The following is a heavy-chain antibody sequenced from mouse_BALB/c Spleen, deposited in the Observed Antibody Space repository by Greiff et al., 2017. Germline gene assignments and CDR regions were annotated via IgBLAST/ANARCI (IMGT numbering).Heavy chain of an antibody. D-gene: IGHD1-2*01. CDR3: ARSPITTATSYYAMDY. J-gene: IGHJ4*01. V-gene: IGHV1-63*02. CDR1: GYTFTNYW. CDR2: IYPGGGYT. Sequence: VQLQQSGAELVRPGTSVKISCKASGYTFTNYWLGWVKQRPGHGLEWIGDIYPGGGYTNYNEKFKGKATLTADTSSSTAYMQLSSLTSEDSAVYFCARSPITTATSYYAMDYWGQGTSVTVSS.